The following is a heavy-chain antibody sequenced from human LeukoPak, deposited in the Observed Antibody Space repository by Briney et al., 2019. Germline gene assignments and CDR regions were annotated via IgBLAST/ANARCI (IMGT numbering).Heavy chain of an antibody. CDR1: GGSISSYY. Sequence: SETLSLTCTVSGGSISSYYWSWIRQPPGKGLEWIGYIYYSGSTNYNPSLKSRVTISVDTSKNQFSLKLSSVTAADTAVYYCARGYDSSGYYSPHFDYWGQGTLVTVSS. CDR3: ARGYDSSGYYSPHFDY. V-gene: IGHV4-59*01. CDR2: IYYSGST. J-gene: IGHJ4*02. D-gene: IGHD3-22*01.